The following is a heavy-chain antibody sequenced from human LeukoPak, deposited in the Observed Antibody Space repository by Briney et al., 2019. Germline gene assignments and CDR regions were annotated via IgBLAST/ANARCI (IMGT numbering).Heavy chain of an antibody. CDR2: INPSGGST. Sequence: ASVKVSCKASGYTFTSYYMHWVRQAPGQGLEWMGIINPSGGSTSYAQKFQGRVTMTRDTSTSTVYMELSSLRSEDTAVYYCARDSPPEDIVLMAEGNYYYYYYGTDVWGQGTTVTVSS. J-gene: IGHJ6*02. V-gene: IGHV1-46*01. CDR3: ARDSPPEDIVLMAEGNYYYYYYGTDV. D-gene: IGHD2-8*01. CDR1: GYTFTSYY.